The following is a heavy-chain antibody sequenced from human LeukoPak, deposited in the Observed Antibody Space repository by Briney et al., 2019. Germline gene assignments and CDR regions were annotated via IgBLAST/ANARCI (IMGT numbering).Heavy chain of an antibody. Sequence: ASVKVSCKASGYTFTSYAMNWVRQAPGQGLEWMGWISAYNGNTNYAQKLQGRVTMTTDTSTSTAYMELRSLRSDDTAVYYCARALGATSSYYFDYWGQGTLVTVSS. CDR1: GYTFTSYA. CDR3: ARALGATSSYYFDY. D-gene: IGHD1-26*01. J-gene: IGHJ4*02. CDR2: ISAYNGNT. V-gene: IGHV1-18*01.